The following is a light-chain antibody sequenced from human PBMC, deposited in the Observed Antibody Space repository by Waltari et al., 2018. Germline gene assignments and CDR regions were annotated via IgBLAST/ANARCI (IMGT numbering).Light chain of an antibody. V-gene: IGLV3-1*01. J-gene: IGLJ2*01. Sequence: SQELTQPHSVSVSPGQTASITCSGDKLGDKRGCWYQQKPGQSPVLVMYQDSKRPSGIPERFSGSSSGNTATLTISGTQAMDEADYYCQAWDSTAPHVVFGGGTKLTVL. CDR2: QDS. CDR3: QAWDSTAPHVV. CDR1: KLGDKR.